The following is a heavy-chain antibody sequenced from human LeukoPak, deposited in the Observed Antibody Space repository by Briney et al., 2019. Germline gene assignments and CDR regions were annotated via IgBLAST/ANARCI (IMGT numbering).Heavy chain of an antibody. J-gene: IGHJ4*02. CDR1: GGSISSYY. V-gene: IGHV4-59*08. CDR2: IYYSGST. CDR3: ARQQQLVLIDY. D-gene: IGHD6-13*01. Sequence: PSETLSLTCTVSGGSISSYYWSWIRQPPGKGLEWIGYIYYSGSTNYNPSLKSRVTISVDTSKNQFSPKLSSVTAADTAVYYCARQQQLVLIDYWGQGTLVTVSS.